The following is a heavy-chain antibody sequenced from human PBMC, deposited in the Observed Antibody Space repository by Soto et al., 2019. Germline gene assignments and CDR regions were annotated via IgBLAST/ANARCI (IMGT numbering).Heavy chain of an antibody. CDR2: IYYSGST. V-gene: IGHV4-59*01. D-gene: IGHD3-9*01. J-gene: IGHJ4*02. CDR1: GGSISSYY. Sequence: PSETLSLTCTVSGGSISSYYWNWIRQPPGKGLEWIGYIYYSGSTNYNPSLKSRVTVSLDTSKNQFSLRLTSVTAADTAVYYCARGRAEDYDFLTGYYTYYFDYWGQGTLVTVSS. CDR3: ARGRAEDYDFLTGYYTYYFDY.